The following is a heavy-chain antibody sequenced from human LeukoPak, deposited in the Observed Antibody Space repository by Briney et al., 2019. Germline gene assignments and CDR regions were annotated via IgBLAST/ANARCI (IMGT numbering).Heavy chain of an antibody. CDR3: ARVTGYMVEDYFDY. Sequence: SGTLSLTCAASGGSIRSSNWWSWVRQSPGKGLECIGDIHHSGTTNYSPSLKSRVTISVDTSKNQFSLRLSSVTAADTALYYCARVTGYMVEDYFDYWGQGTLVTVSS. CDR2: IHHSGTT. V-gene: IGHV4-4*02. D-gene: IGHD6-13*01. CDR1: GGSIRSSNW. J-gene: IGHJ4*02.